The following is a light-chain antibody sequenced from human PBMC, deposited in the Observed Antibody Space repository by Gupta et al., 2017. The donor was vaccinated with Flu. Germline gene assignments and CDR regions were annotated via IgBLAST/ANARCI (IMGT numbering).Light chain of an antibody. CDR2: EDD. J-gene: IGLJ2*01. CDR1: SGSIASTY. V-gene: IGLV6-57*03. Sequence: FMLTQPHSVSESPGQTVIISCTRTSGSIASTYVQWYHHRPGRAPTPVIYEDDQRPSGVPDPASGSFDSSSTCASLIIAGLKTEEEADYFCQSYDSDNDNVVFGGGTKLTVL. CDR3: QSYDSDNDNVV.